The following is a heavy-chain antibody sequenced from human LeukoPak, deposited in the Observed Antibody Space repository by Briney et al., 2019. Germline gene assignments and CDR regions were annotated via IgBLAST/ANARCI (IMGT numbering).Heavy chain of an antibody. CDR1: GGTFSSYA. CDR2: IIPIFGIA. V-gene: IGHV1-69*04. CDR3: ASGGYYDSSGYYEGEFDY. Sequence: SVKVSCKASGGTFSSYAIGWVRQAPGQGLEWMGRIIPIFGIANYAQKFQGRVTITADKSTSTAYMELSSLRSEDTAVYYCASGGYYDSSGYYEGEFDYWGQGTLVTVSS. J-gene: IGHJ4*02. D-gene: IGHD3-22*01.